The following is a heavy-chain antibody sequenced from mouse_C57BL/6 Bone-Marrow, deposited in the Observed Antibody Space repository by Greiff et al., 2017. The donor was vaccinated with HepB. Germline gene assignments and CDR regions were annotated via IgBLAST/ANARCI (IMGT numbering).Heavy chain of an antibody. Sequence: VHLKHSGPELVKPGASVKISCKASGYSFTGYYMDWVKQRSEKSLEWIGEINPSTGGTSYNQKFKGKATLTVDKSSSTAYMQFKSLTSEDSAVYYCARGTTEGYWGQGTTLTVSS. CDR3: ARGTTEGY. V-gene: IGHV1-43*01. CDR1: GYSFTGYY. CDR2: INPSTGGT. J-gene: IGHJ2*01. D-gene: IGHD5-5*01.